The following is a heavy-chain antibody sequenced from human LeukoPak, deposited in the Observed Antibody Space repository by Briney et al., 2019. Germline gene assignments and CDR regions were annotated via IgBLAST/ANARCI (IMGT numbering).Heavy chain of an antibody. D-gene: IGHD2/OR15-2a*01. CDR2: INPGDSDT. J-gene: IGHJ5*02. CDR1: GYRFTNYW. Sequence: GESLKISCKGSGYRFTNYWIGWVRQMPGKGLEWMGIINPGDSDTRYSPSLQGQVTISADKSISTAYLHWSSLKASDTAMYYCARRVLSRGYPDPNWFDPWGQGTLVTVSS. V-gene: IGHV5-51*01. CDR3: ARRVLSRGYPDPNWFDP.